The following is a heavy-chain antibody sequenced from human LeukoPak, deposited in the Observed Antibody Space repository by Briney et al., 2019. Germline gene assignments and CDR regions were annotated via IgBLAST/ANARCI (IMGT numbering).Heavy chain of an antibody. D-gene: IGHD1-1*01. CDR1: GFTFKSYA. Sequence: AGSLRLSCAASGFTFKSYAMTWLRQGPGMGLEWVSTISGISGARSYADSAEGRFSISRDDSKNTLFLQMTSLRVEDTAVYFCARVQPDNNDEYNWFDPWGQGTQVIVSS. J-gene: IGHJ5*02. CDR3: ARVQPDNNDEYNWFDP. CDR2: ISGISGAR. V-gene: IGHV3-23*01.